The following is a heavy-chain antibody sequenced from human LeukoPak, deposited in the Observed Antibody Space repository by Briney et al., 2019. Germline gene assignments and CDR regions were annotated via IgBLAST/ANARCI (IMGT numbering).Heavy chain of an antibody. J-gene: IGHJ4*02. CDR1: GFTFGDSV. V-gene: IGHV3-73*01. D-gene: IGHD5-12*01. CDR3: TGGYSGYDINY. CDR2: IRSKANRYAT. Sequence: PGGSLRLSCAASGFTFGDSVIHWVRQASGKGLEWVGRIRSKANRYATAYAASVKDRFTISRDDSKNTAYLQMNSLKTEDTAVYYCTGGYSGYDINYWGQGTLVTVSS.